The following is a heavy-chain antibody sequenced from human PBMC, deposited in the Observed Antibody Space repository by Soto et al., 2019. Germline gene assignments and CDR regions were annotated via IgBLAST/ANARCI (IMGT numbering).Heavy chain of an antibody. CDR2: IIPIFGTA. J-gene: IGHJ3*02. D-gene: IGHD3-9*01. V-gene: IGHV1-69*13. Sequence: ASVKVSCKASGGTFSSYAISWVRQAPGQGLEWMGGIIPIFGTANYAQKFQGRVTITADESTSTAYMELSSLRSEDTAVYYCARDRADILTGYYPGTADAFDIWGQGTMVTVSS. CDR1: GGTFSSYA. CDR3: ARDRADILTGYYPGTADAFDI.